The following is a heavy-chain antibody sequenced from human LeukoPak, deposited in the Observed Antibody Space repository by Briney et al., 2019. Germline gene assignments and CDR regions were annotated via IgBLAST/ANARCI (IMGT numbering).Heavy chain of an antibody. D-gene: IGHD1-7*01. CDR3: ARSDPAKLQFDY. V-gene: IGHV1-46*03. CDR2: INPSGGST. Sequence: GASVKVSCKASGYTFTSYYIHWVRRAPGQGLEWMGIINPSGGSTSYAQKFQGRVTMTRDTSTSTVYMELSSLRSEDTAVYYCARSDPAKLQFDYWGQGTLVTVSS. J-gene: IGHJ4*02. CDR1: GYTFTSYY.